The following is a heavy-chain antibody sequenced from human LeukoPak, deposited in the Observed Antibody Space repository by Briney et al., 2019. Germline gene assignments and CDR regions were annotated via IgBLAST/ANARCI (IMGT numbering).Heavy chain of an antibody. CDR1: GFTIGSYW. V-gene: IGHV3-7*01. CDR3: ARAGYYGDDAFDL. Sequence: GGSLRLSCAGSGFTIGSYWMSWVRQAPGKGLEWVANIRQDGSEKYYVDSVKGRLTISRDNARNSLYLQMNSLRAEDTGIYYCARAGYYGDDAFDLWGQGTMVTVSS. J-gene: IGHJ3*01. CDR2: IRQDGSEK. D-gene: IGHD2/OR15-2a*01.